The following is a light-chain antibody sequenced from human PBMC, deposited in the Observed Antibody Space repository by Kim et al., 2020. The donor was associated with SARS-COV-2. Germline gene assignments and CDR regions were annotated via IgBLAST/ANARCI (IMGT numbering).Light chain of an antibody. J-gene: IGLJ6*01. CDR3: QVWDSSSDHPV. CDR1: NIGRKS. V-gene: IGLV3-21*04. CDR2: YDS. Sequence: SYELTQPPSVSVAPGKTARITCGGNNIGRKSVHWYQQKPGQAPVLVIYYDSDRPSGIPERFSGSNSGNTATLTISRVEAGDEADYYCQVWDSSSDHPVFGGGTKVTVL.